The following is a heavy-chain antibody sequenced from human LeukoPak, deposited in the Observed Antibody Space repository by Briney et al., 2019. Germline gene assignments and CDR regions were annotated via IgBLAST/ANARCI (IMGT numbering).Heavy chain of an antibody. J-gene: IGHJ4*02. D-gene: IGHD4-23*01. CDR2: IKQDGSEK. CDR1: GLTVSSYG. Sequence: PGGSLRLSCGASGLTVSSYGMSWVRQAPGKGLEWVANIKQDGSEKYYVDSVKGRFTISRDNAKNSLYLQMNSLRAEDTAVYYCAANGGPFDFWGQGTLVTVSS. V-gene: IGHV3-7*05. CDR3: AANGGPFDF.